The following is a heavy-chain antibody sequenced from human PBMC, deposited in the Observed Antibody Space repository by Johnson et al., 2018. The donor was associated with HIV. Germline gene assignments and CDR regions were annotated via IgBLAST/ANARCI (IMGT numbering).Heavy chain of an antibody. D-gene: IGHD7-27*01. CDR2: INQDGSEK. CDR1: GFTLGNYW. V-gene: IGHV3-7*03. J-gene: IGHJ3*02. CDR3: ARGRDSTGDGGAFDI. Sequence: VQLVESGGGLVQPGGSLRLSCAASGFTLGNYWMSWVRQAPGKGLEWVATINQDGSEKSDLASVKGRFTISRDTAKKATYLQMNSLRAEDTAVYYCARGRDSTGDGGAFDIWGQGTMVTVSS.